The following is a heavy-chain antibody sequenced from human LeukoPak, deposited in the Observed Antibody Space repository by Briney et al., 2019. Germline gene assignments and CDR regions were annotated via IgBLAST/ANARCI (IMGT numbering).Heavy chain of an antibody. CDR2: IGDSSSII. CDR1: GFTFSTYT. D-gene: IGHD4-17*01. CDR3: ARGPYGDYVDAFDI. J-gene: IGHJ3*02. Sequence: PGGSLRLSCAASGFTFSTYTMNWVRQAPGKGLEWVSYIGDSSSIIYYADSVKGRFTISRDNAKNSLYLQMNSLRAEDTAIYYCARGPYGDYVDAFDIWGQGTMVTVSS. V-gene: IGHV3-48*01.